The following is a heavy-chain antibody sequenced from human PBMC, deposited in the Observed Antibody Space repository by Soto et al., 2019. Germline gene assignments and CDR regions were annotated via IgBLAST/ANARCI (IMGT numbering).Heavy chain of an antibody. CDR1: GFTFTRYS. CDR2: ISSTTNYI. Sequence: GGSLRLSCAASGFTFTRYSMNWVRQAPGKGLEWVSSISSTTNYIYYGDSMKGRFTISRDNAKNSLYLEMNSLRAEDTAVYYCARESEDLTSNFDYWGQGTLITFSS. CDR3: ARESEDLTSNFDY. V-gene: IGHV3-21*06. J-gene: IGHJ4*02.